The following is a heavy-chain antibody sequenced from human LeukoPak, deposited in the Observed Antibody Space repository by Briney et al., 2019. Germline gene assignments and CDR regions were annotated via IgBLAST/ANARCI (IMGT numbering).Heavy chain of an antibody. V-gene: IGHV1-69*13. CDR1: GGTFSSYA. CDR2: IIPIFGTA. Sequence: SVKVSCKASGGTFSSYAISWVRQAPGQGLEWMGGIIPIFGTANYAQKFQGRVTITADESTGTAYMELSSLRSEDTAVYYCVVVVIGYNWFDPWGQGTLVTVSS. CDR3: VVVVIGYNWFDP. D-gene: IGHD3-22*01. J-gene: IGHJ5*02.